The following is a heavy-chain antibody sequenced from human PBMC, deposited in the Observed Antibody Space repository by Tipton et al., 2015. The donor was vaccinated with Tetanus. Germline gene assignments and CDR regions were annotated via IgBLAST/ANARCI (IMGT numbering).Heavy chain of an antibody. CDR2: IPFDGRNE. V-gene: IGHV3-30*03. J-gene: IGHJ4*02. D-gene: IGHD2-21*02. Sequence: QLVQSGGGVVQPGRSLRLSCAASGFRFSYSGMHWVRQAPGKGLEWVAVIPFDGRNERYADSVKGRFIISRDNSKNTLYLQMNSLRADDTGVYFCARVHTPGLLGRYPLDYWGQGTLVTVSS. CDR3: ARVHTPGLLGRYPLDY. CDR1: GFRFSYSG.